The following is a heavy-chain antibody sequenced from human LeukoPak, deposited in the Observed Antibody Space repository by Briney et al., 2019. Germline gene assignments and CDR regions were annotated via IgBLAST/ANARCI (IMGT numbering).Heavy chain of an antibody. CDR3: AKDLSWWAAVDF. D-gene: IGHD2-15*01. V-gene: IGHV3-23*01. J-gene: IGHJ4*02. CDR1: GFTASTNA. CDR2: IGGDGRT. Sequence: RGSLRLSCAASGFTASTNATSWVRQAPGRGLEWISGIGGDGRTHYADSVRGRFTISRDNSKNTVHLQMNSLRVDDTAVYYCAKDLSWWAAVDFWGQGILVTVSS.